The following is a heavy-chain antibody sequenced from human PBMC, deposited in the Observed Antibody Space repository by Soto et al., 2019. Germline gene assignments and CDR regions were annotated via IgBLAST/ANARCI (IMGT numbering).Heavy chain of an antibody. J-gene: IGHJ3*02. CDR2: IYYSGST. CDR3: ARVLIRADAFDI. V-gene: IGHV4-39*07. CDR1: GGSISSSSYY. Sequence: LEPLSLTCTVSGGSISSSSYYWGWIRQPPGKGLEWIGSIYYSGSTYYNPPLKSRVTISVDTSKNQFSLKLSSVTAAVTAVYYCARVLIRADAFDIWGQGTMVTVSS. D-gene: IGHD3-9*01.